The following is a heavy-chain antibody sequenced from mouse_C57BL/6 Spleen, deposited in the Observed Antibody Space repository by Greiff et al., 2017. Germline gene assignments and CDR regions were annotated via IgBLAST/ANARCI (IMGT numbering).Heavy chain of an antibody. J-gene: IGHJ2*01. D-gene: IGHD3-1*01. CDR3: ARSGRGTEDY. Sequence: QVQLQQPGAELVRPGSSVKLSCKASGYTFTSYWMHWVKQRPIQGLEWIGNIDPSDSETHYNQKFKDKATLTVDKSSSTAYMQLSSLTSEDSAVYYCARSGRGTEDYWGQGTTLTVSS. V-gene: IGHV1-52*01. CDR1: GYTFTSYW. CDR2: IDPSDSET.